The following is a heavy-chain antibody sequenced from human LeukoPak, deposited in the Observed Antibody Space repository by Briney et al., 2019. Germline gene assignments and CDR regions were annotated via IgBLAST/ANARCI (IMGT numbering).Heavy chain of an antibody. CDR3: ARDSASYYDFWSGYYHDYFDY. CDR1: GYTFTGYY. Sequence: GASVKVSCKASGYTFTGYYMHWVRQAPGQGLEWMGWINPNSGGTNYAQKFQGRVTMTRETSISTAYMELSRLRSDDTAVYYCARDSASYYDFWSGYYHDYFDYWGQGTLVTVSS. CDR2: INPNSGGT. J-gene: IGHJ4*02. V-gene: IGHV1-2*02. D-gene: IGHD3-3*01.